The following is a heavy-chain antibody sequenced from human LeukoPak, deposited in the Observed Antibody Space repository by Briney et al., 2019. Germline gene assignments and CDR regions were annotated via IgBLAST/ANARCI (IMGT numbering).Heavy chain of an antibody. CDR3: ARGVDYYGV. CDR2: INHSGGT. CDR1: GGSFSGYS. J-gene: IGHJ4*02. Sequence: SETLSLTCAVYGGSFSGYSWNWIRQPPVKGLEWIGEINHSGGTNYNPSLRSRVTISVDTSKKQFSLKLSSVTAADTAVYYCARGVDYYGVWGQGTLVTVSS. D-gene: IGHD3-10*01. V-gene: IGHV4-34*01.